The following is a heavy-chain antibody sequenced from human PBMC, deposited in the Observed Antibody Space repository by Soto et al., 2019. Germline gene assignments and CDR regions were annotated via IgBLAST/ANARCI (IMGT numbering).Heavy chain of an antibody. D-gene: IGHD3-3*01. CDR2: IHYSGTT. Sequence: QVQPQESGPGLVKSSGTLSLTCAVSGVSISSSHWWTWVRQPPGKGLEWIGEIHYSGTTNYNPPLGGRVTISADKSKNQFSLNLSSVTAADTAIYYCARCAYGSYTFGIDVWGQGTTVTVSS. CDR1: GVSISSSHW. J-gene: IGHJ6*02. V-gene: IGHV4-4*02. CDR3: ARCAYGSYTFGIDV.